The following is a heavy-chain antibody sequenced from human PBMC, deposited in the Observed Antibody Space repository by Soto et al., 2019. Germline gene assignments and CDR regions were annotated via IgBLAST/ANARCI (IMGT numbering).Heavy chain of an antibody. CDR1: GFTISTYG. CDR2: ISSDGSNK. V-gene: IGHV3-30*18. J-gene: IGHJ5*02. CDR3: TKQGLRHHNWFDP. D-gene: IGHD2-15*01. Sequence: QVQLVESGGGVVQPGRSLRLSCAASGFTISTYGIHWVRQAPGKGLEWVAVISSDGSNKYYVDSVKGRFTISRDDSKNTVYLHMNSLRPEDTAVYYCTKQGLRHHNWFDPWGQGTLVTVSS.